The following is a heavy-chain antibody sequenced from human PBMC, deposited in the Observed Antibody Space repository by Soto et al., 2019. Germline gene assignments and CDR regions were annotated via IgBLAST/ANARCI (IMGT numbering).Heavy chain of an antibody. CDR3: ARASLDFWGPAYYYYGMDV. CDR1: WGPGRRGRYF. V-gene: IGHV4-61*01. D-gene: IGHD3-3*01. CDR2: IYYSGST. Sequence: LGIPSLSRPLFWGPGRRGRYFWSWSPQAPRAGLEWIGYIYYSGSTTYNPSLKSRVTISVDTSKNQFSLKLSSVTAADTAVYYCARASLDFWGPAYYYYGMDVWGQGTTVTVSS. J-gene: IGHJ6*02.